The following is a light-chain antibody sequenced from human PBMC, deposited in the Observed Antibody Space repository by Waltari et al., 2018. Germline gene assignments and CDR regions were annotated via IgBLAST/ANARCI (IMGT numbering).Light chain of an antibody. J-gene: IGKJ4*01. V-gene: IGKV3-15*01. CDR2: DAS. CDR3: QQYNERPPLT. CDR1: QNVGSD. Sequence: EIVMTQSPVILSVSPGDGATLSCRASQNVGSDLAWYQQKPGQPPRLLIYDASTRASDIPAGFSGRGSGTEFTLTISSLQSEDFAIYYCQQYNERPPLTFGGGTKVDIK.